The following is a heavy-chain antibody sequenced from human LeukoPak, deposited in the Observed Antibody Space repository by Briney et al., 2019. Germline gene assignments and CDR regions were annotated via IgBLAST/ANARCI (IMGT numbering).Heavy chain of an antibody. V-gene: IGHV3-23*01. Sequence: GGSLRLSCAASGFTFSSFAMSWVRQAPGKGLEWVSVIGAGGVTTYYADSVKGRFTISRDNSKNTLYLQMSSLRAEDTALYYCAKSLGPISNIAARPLDYWGLGTLVTVSS. J-gene: IGHJ4*02. D-gene: IGHD6-6*01. CDR2: IGAGGVTT. CDR3: AKSLGPISNIAARPLDY. CDR1: GFTFSSFA.